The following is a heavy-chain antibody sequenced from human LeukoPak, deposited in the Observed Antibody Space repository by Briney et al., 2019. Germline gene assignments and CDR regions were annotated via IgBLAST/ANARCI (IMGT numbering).Heavy chain of an antibody. CDR1: GGSISSGDYY. D-gene: IGHD3-10*01. V-gene: IGHV4-30-4*01. CDR2: IYYSGST. J-gene: IGHJ5*02. CDR3: ARQYGSGSYYNWFDP. Sequence: SQTLSLTCTVSGGSISSGDYYWSWIRQPPGTGLEWIGYIYYSGSTYYNPSLKSRVTISVDTSKNQFSLKLSSVTAADTAVYYCARQYGSGSYYNWFDPWGQGTLVTVSS.